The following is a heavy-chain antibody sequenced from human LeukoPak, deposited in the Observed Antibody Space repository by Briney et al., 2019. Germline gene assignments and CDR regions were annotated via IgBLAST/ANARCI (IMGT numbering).Heavy chain of an antibody. D-gene: IGHD3-22*01. Sequence: GTSVKVSCKASGFTFTSSAVQWVRQARGQRLERIGWIVVGSGNTNYAQKFQERVTITRDMSTSTAYMELSSLRSEDTAVCYCAASPDYYDSSGYSYYFDYWGQGTLVTVSS. J-gene: IGHJ4*02. CDR1: GFTFTSSA. CDR2: IVVGSGNT. V-gene: IGHV1-58*01. CDR3: AASPDYYDSSGYSYYFDY.